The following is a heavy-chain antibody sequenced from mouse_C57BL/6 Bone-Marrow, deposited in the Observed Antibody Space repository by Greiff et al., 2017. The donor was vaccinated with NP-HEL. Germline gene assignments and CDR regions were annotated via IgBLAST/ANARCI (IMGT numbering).Heavy chain of an antibody. Sequence: EVQGVESGGDLVKPGGSLKLSCAASGFTFSSYGMSWVRQTPDKRLEWVATISSGGSYTYYPDSVKGRFTISRDNAKNTLYLQMSSLKSEDTAMYYCARRGDYYGSSYQYYAMDYWGQGTSVTVSS. CDR2: ISSGGSYT. CDR3: ARRGDYYGSSYQYYAMDY. D-gene: IGHD1-1*01. CDR1: GFTFSSYG. V-gene: IGHV5-6*01. J-gene: IGHJ4*01.